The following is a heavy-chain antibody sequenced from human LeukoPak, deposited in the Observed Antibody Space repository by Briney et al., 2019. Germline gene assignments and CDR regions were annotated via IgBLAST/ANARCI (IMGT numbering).Heavy chain of an antibody. CDR2: ISSNGGGT. CDR3: WREGVYSSSNFDY. Sequence: GGSLRLSCVASGFTFSSYAMRWVRQAPGKGLEYVSSISSNGGGTYYANSVKGRFTISRDNSKNTLYLQMGSLRAEDMAVYYCWREGVYSSSNFDYWGQGTLVTVSS. D-gene: IGHD6-13*01. V-gene: IGHV3-64*01. J-gene: IGHJ4*02. CDR1: GFTFSSYA.